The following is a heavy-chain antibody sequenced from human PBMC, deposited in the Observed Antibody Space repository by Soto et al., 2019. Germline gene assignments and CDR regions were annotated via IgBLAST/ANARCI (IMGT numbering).Heavy chain of an antibody. CDR1: GFTFSSYS. Sequence: PGGSLRLSCAASGFTFSSYSMNWVRQAPGKGLEWVSYISSSSSAKYYVDAVRGRFAISRDNANDSLFLQINSLRAEDTAVYYCATSRSGAYLYWGQGSLVTVSS. CDR3: ATSRSGAYLY. D-gene: IGHD3-16*01. V-gene: IGHV3-48*04. J-gene: IGHJ4*02. CDR2: ISSSSSAK.